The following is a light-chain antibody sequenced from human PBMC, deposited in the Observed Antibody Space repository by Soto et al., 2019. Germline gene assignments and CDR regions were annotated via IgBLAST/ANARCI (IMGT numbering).Light chain of an antibody. J-gene: IGKJ1*01. V-gene: IGKV1-5*03. Sequence: IQMTQSPSTLSASVGDRVNITCRASQSIDTALAWYQQKPGQAPNLLIYMASTLESGVSSRFRGSGSGTEFTLTINNQQPEDVAAYYCQHHKSYPRTFGQGTKVEI. CDR1: QSIDTA. CDR3: QHHKSYPRT. CDR2: MAS.